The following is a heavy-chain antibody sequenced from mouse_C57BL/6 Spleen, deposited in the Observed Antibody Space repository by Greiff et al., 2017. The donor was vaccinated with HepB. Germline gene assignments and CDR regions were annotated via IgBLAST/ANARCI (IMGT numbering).Heavy chain of an antibody. V-gene: IGHV1-69*01. CDR1: GYTFTSYW. Sequence: QVQLQQPGAELVMPGASVKLSCKASGYTFTSYWMHWVKQRPGQGLEWIGEIDPSDSYTNYNQKFKGKSTLTGDKSSSTAYMQLSSLTSEASAVYYCARRLAYFDYWGQGTTLTVSS. J-gene: IGHJ2*01. CDR2: IDPSDSYT. D-gene: IGHD3-2*02. CDR3: ARRLAYFDY.